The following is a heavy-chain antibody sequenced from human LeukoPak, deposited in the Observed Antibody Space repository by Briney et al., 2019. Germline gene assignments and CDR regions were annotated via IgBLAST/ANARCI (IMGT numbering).Heavy chain of an antibody. CDR3: ATETNWGFGC. J-gene: IGHJ4*02. D-gene: IGHD7-27*01. CDR1: GLTFTNAW. CDR2: VRPKSSGGTA. V-gene: IGHV3-15*01. Sequence: SGGSLRLSCAASGLTFTNAWVSWVRRAPGKGLEWVGRVRPKSSGGTADYAAPVRGRFSVSRDDSTSSLFLQMNSLKTDDTAVYYCATETNWGFGCWGQGTQVTVSS.